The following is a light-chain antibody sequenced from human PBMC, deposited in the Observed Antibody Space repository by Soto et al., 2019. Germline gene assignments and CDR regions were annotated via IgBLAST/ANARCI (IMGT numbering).Light chain of an antibody. CDR3: QQRSNPWT. V-gene: IGKV1-5*03. J-gene: IGKJ1*01. Sequence: DIQRTQSPFTLSASVGGRATITCRASQSFDIWLAWYQQKPGKARKLLIYKASSLESGVPSRFSGSGSGTESTLTISRLEPEDFAVYYCQQRSNPWTFGQGTKVDIK. CDR2: KAS. CDR1: QSFDIW.